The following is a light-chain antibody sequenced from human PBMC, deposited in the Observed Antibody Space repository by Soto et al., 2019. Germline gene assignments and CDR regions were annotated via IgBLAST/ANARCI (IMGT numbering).Light chain of an antibody. CDR2: DVS. CDR3: SSYTTSNTRQIV. V-gene: IGLV2-14*03. Sequence: LTQPASVSGSPGQSIAISCTGTSSDVGGYNYVSWYQHHPGKAPKLMIYDVSNRPSGVSNRFSGSKSGNTASLTISGLQPEDEADYYCSSYTTSNTRQIVLGTGTMVTVL. J-gene: IGLJ1*01. CDR1: SSDVGGYNY.